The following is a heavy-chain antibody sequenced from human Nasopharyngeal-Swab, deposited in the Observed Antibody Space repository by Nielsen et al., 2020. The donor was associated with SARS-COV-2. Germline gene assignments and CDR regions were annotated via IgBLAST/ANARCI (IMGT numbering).Heavy chain of an antibody. J-gene: IGHJ5*02. V-gene: IGHV4-39*07. D-gene: IGHD6-13*01. Sequence: RPAPGEGLEWIGSIYYSGRTYYNPSLMSRVTISVDTSKNQFSLKLSSVTAAVTAVYYCARDLASSSWFNWFDPWGQGTLVTVSS. CDR3: ARDLASSSWFNWFDP. CDR2: IYYSGRT.